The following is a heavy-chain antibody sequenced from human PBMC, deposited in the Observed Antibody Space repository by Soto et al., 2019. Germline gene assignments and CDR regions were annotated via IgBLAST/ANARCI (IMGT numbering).Heavy chain of an antibody. D-gene: IGHD3-3*01. J-gene: IGHJ6*02. V-gene: IGHV3-23*01. CDR2: ISGSGGST. CDR1: GFTFSSYA. Sequence: EVQLLESGGGLVQPGGSLRLSCAASGFTFSSYAMSWVRQAPGKGLEWVSAISGSGGSTYYADSVKGRFTISRDNSKNTLYLQMNSLRAEDTDVYYCAKDIYDFWSAVNYYYYYGMDVWGQGTTVTVS. CDR3: AKDIYDFWSAVNYYYYYGMDV.